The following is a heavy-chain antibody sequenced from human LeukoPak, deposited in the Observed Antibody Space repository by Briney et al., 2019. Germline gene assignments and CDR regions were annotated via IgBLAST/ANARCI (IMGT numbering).Heavy chain of an antibody. CDR1: GFTFDDYA. CDR3: ANDGYYYDSSGYYTL. CDR2: ISWNSGSI. Sequence: PGRSLRLSCAASGFTFDDYAMHWVRQAPGKGLEWVSGISWNSGSIGYADSVKGRFTISRDNAKNSLYLQMNSLRAEDTALYYCANDGYYYDSSGYYTLWGQRTLVTVSS. D-gene: IGHD3-22*01. J-gene: IGHJ4*02. V-gene: IGHV3-9*01.